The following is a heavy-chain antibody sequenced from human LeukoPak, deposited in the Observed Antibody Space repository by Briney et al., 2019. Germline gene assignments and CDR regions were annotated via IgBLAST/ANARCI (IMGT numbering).Heavy chain of an antibody. D-gene: IGHD6-19*01. V-gene: IGHV7-4-1*02. J-gene: IGHJ4*02. CDR2: INTNTGNP. Sequence: ASVKVSCKASGYTFTSYAMNWVRQAPGQGLEWMGWINTNTGNPTYAQGFTGRFVFSLDTSVSTAYLQISSLKAEDTAVYYCARDHYTFGIAVAGTPTGYWGQGTLVTVSS. CDR3: ARDHYTFGIAVAGTPTGY. CDR1: GYTFTSYA.